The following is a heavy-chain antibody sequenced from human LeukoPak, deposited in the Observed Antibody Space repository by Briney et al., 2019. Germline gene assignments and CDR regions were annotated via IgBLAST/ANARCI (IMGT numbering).Heavy chain of an antibody. Sequence: GGDLRLSCAASGFTIGPYAMYWVRQGPGRGLEWVSVIKADGSGKFYADSVRGRFTTSRDNSKNSLDLQMNSLTSEDTALYYCATWAFYHNLDVWGQGTTVIVSS. CDR2: IKADGSGK. CDR3: ATWAFYHNLDV. D-gene: IGHD2/OR15-2a*01. CDR1: GFTIGPYA. J-gene: IGHJ6*02. V-gene: IGHV3-43*02.